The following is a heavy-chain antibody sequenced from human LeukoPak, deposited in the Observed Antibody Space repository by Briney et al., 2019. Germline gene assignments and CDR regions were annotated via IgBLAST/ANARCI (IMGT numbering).Heavy chain of an antibody. J-gene: IGHJ4*02. Sequence: ASVKVSCKASGYTFTSYYMHWVRQAPRQGLEWMGIINPSGGSTSYAQKFQGRVTMTRDTSTSTVYMELSSLRSEDTAVYYCASQFYPHTPFDYWGQGTLVTVSS. V-gene: IGHV1-46*01. D-gene: IGHD2/OR15-2a*01. CDR1: GYTFTSYY. CDR3: ASQFYPHTPFDY. CDR2: INPSGGST.